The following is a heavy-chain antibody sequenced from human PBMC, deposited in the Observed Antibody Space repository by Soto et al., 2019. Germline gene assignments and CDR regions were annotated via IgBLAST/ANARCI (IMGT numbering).Heavy chain of an antibody. V-gene: IGHV4-59*08. CDR2: IYYSGST. CDR1: GGSISSYY. Sequence: SETLSLTCTVSGGSISSYYWSWIRQPPGKGLEWIGYIYYSGSTNYNPSLKSRVTISVDTSKNQFSLKLSSVTAADTAVYYCARVQRRGDSSGYYYLSNAFDIWGQGTMVTVSS. D-gene: IGHD3-22*01. CDR3: ARVQRRGDSSGYYYLSNAFDI. J-gene: IGHJ3*02.